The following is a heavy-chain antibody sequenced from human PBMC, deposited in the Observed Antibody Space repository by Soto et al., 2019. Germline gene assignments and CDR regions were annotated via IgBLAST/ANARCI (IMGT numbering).Heavy chain of an antibody. V-gene: IGHV4-4*02. D-gene: IGHD5-12*01. Sequence: QVQLEESGPGLVKPSGTLSLTCAVSGGSISTDNWWSWVRQAPGKGLEWVGEIYHSGSTNYNPSLKSRLTISIDKSKDQFSLDVRAVTAADTAFYYGARGGRWLFDYWGQGTLVTFSS. CDR1: GGSISTDNW. CDR2: IYHSGST. CDR3: ARGGRWLFDY. J-gene: IGHJ4*02.